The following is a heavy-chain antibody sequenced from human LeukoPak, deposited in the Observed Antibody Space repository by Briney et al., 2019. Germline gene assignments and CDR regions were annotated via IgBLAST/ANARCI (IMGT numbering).Heavy chain of an antibody. J-gene: IGHJ5*02. V-gene: IGHV1-69*13. D-gene: IGHD2-2*01. Sequence: ASVKVSCKASGGTFSSYAISWVRQAPGQGLEWMGGIIPIFGTANYAQKFQGRVTITADESTSTAYMELSSLRSEDTAVYYCARGVWGYCSSTSCPNWFDPWGQGTLVTVSS. CDR2: IIPIFGTA. CDR3: ARGVWGYCSSTSCPNWFDP. CDR1: GGTFSSYA.